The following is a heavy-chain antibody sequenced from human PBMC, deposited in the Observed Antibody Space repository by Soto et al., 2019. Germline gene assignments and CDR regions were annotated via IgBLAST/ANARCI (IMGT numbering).Heavy chain of an antibody. CDR3: ARYDAFKAFDL. J-gene: IGHJ3*01. V-gene: IGHV3-21*01. D-gene: IGHD3-16*01. CDR2: ISATSSYT. CDR1: GFTFSSSS. Sequence: EVQLVESGGGLVKPGGSLRLSCTASGFTFSSSSMNWVRQAPGKGLEWVSSISATSSYTDFADSVTGRFTISRDNVNNSVFLQMNSLRAEDTGIYYCARYDAFKAFDLWGRGTMVIV.